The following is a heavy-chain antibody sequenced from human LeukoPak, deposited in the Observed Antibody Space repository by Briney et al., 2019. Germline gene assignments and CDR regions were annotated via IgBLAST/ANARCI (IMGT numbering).Heavy chain of an antibody. V-gene: IGHV3-11*04. Sequence: GGSLRLSCAASGFTFSDYYMSWIRQAPGKGLEWVSYISSSGSTIYYADSVKGRFTISRDNAKNSLYLQMNSLRAEDTAVYYCARDDSSGYSNWFDPWGQGTLVTVSS. D-gene: IGHD3-22*01. CDR2: ISSSGSTI. CDR3: ARDDSSGYSNWFDP. J-gene: IGHJ5*02. CDR1: GFTFSDYY.